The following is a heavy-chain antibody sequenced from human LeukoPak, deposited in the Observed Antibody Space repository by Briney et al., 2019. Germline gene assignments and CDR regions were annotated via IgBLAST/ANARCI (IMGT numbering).Heavy chain of an antibody. V-gene: IGHV3-48*03. J-gene: IGHJ4*02. CDR2: ISSSGISI. Sequence: GGSLRLSCTASGFTFSSYEMNWVRQAPGKGLEGISYISSSGISIYYADSVRGRFTISRDNDKNSLYLQMNNLRAEDTAVYFCARGGSDYSRSWYKYWGQGTLVTVSS. D-gene: IGHD6-13*01. CDR1: GFTFSSYE. CDR3: ARGGSDYSRSWYKY.